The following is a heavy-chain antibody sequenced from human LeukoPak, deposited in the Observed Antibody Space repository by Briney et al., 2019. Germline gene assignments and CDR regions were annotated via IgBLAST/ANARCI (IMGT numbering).Heavy chain of an antibody. CDR3: ARSDTGYSGYDRTFVSLDY. J-gene: IGHJ4*02. CDR1: GFTFSSYE. CDR2: TTTSGGTI. V-gene: IGHV3-48*03. D-gene: IGHD5-12*01. Sequence: PGGSLRLSCAAPGFTFSSYEMNWVRQAPGKGLEWVSYTTTSGGTIYYTDSVKGRFTVSRDNAKNSLYLQTNSLRAEDTAVYYCARSDTGYSGYDRTFVSLDYWGQGTLVTVSS.